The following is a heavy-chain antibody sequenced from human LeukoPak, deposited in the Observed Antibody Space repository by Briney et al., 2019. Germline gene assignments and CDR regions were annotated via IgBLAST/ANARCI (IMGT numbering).Heavy chain of an antibody. CDR3: ARDYWRSIDH. J-gene: IGHJ4*02. Sequence: GGSLRLSCVVSGLTFSNYWMIWVRQAPGKGLESVAIVDEDGSAKYYLDSVKGRFTISRDNARNSLYLEMNSLRAEDTAVYYCARDYWRSIDHWGQGTLVTVSS. D-gene: IGHD1-1*01. CDR2: VDEDGSAK. V-gene: IGHV3-7*01. CDR1: GLTFSNYW.